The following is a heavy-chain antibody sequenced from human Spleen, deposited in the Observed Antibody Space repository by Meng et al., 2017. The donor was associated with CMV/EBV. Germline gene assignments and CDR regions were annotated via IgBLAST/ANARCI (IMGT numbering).Heavy chain of an antibody. J-gene: IGHJ4*02. CDR2: ISSSSTTI. V-gene: IGHV3-11*01. CDR1: GFIFSDYY. D-gene: IGHD1-7*01. CDR3: AREYEEIGTWAY. Sequence: CEAAGFIFSDYYMSWIRQAPGEGLEWVSYISSSSTTISYTSAVKGRFTISRDNAKKSLYLQMNSLRAEDTAVYYCAREYEEIGTWAYWGQGALVTVSS.